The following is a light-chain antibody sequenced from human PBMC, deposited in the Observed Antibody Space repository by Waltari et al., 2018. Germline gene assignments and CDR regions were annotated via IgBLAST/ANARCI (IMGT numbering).Light chain of an antibody. J-gene: IGKJ4*01. Sequence: DIQMTQSPSSLSASVGDRATITCRASQAISNYLAWYQQKPGKVPKLLIYAASILQSGVPSRLSGTGSGTGFSLTISSLQPEDVATYYCQKYNSAPLTFGGGTKVEIK. CDR2: AAS. CDR1: QAISNY. V-gene: IGKV1-27*01. CDR3: QKYNSAPLT.